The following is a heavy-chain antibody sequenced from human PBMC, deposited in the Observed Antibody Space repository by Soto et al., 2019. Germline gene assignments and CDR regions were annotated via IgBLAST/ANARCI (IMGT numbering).Heavy chain of an antibody. CDR2: IWYDGSNK. D-gene: IGHD6-13*01. V-gene: IGHV3-33*01. CDR3: AREWGIAAAGHYYYYGMDV. J-gene: IGHJ6*02. Sequence: GGSLRLSCAASGFTFSSYGMHWVRQAPGKGLEWVAVIWYDGSNKYYADSVKGRFTISRDNSKNTLYLQMNSLRAEDTAVYYCAREWGIAAAGHYYYYGMDVWGQGTTVTVSS. CDR1: GFTFSSYG.